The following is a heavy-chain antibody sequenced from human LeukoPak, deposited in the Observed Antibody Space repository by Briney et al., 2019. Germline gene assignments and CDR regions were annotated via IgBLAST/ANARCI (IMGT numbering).Heavy chain of an antibody. D-gene: IGHD3-16*02. CDR1: GFTFNFYA. J-gene: IGHJ4*02. Sequence: PGGSLRLSCAASGFTFNFYAMNWVRPAPGEGLEWVSFITSSGDSASYADSVKGRFTISRDNSKNMLYLHMSSLRAEDTAVYYCVKGSRLMEGDAWGQGTLVTVSS. CDR2: ITSSGDSA. CDR3: VKGSRLMEGDA. V-gene: IGHV3-23*01.